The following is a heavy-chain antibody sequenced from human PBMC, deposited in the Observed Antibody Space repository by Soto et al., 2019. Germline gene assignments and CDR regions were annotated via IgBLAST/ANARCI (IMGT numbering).Heavy chain of an antibody. V-gene: IGHV1-8*01. CDR3: ARERGASSPFDY. D-gene: IGHD6-13*01. CDR2: MNPNSGNT. CDR1: GYTFTSYD. Sequence: QVQLVQSGAEVKKPGASVKVSCKASGYTFTSYDINWVRQATGQGLEWMGWMNPNSGNTGYAQKCQGRXXMXRXXAISRAYMELSRLSSEDAAVYYCARERGASSPFDYWGQGTLVTVSS. J-gene: IGHJ4*02.